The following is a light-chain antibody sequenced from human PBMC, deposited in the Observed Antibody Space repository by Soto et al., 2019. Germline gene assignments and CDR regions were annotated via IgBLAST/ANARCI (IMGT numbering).Light chain of an antibody. V-gene: IGLV4-69*01. CDR1: SGHRSYT. CDR2: LTSDGSH. Sequence: QPVLTQSPSASASLGASVKLTCTLSSGHRSYTIAWHQQLPEKGPRYLMTLTSDGSHRKGDGIPDRFSGSSSGAERYLISSSLQSEDEADYYCQTWDTSYVVFGGGTKLTVL. CDR3: QTWDTSYVV. J-gene: IGLJ2*01.